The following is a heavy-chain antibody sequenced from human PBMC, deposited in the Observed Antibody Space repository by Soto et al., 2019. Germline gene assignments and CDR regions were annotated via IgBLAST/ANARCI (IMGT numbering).Heavy chain of an antibody. Sequence: QVQLQESGPGLVKPSETLSLTCTVSGGSISTYYWSWIRQPPGKGLEWIGYIYYSGSTNYNPSLKRRVTISVDTSKNQFSLKLSSVTAADTAVYYCARDAMTTVIPYYYYFGMDVWGQGTTVTVSS. D-gene: IGHD4-17*01. J-gene: IGHJ6*02. CDR2: IYYSGST. CDR3: ARDAMTTVIPYYYYFGMDV. V-gene: IGHV4-59*01. CDR1: GGSISTYY.